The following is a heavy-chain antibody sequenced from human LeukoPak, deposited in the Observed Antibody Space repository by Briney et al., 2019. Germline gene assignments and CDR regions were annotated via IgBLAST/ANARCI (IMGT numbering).Heavy chain of an antibody. Sequence: ASVTVSCKASGYTFTSYDINWVRQAPGQGLEWMGWMNPNSGNTGYAQKFQGRVTMTRNTSISTAYMELSSLRSEDTAVYYCARDNRIVGQQLTPYYFDYWGQGTLVSVSS. V-gene: IGHV1-8*01. CDR1: GYTFTSYD. D-gene: IGHD2-15*01. CDR2: MNPNSGNT. J-gene: IGHJ4*02. CDR3: ARDNRIVGQQLTPYYFDY.